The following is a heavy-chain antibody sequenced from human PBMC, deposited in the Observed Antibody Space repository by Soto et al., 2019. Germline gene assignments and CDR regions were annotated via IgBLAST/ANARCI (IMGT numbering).Heavy chain of an antibody. J-gene: IGHJ4*02. V-gene: IGHV4-39*01. D-gene: IGHD5-12*01. Sequence: SKNLSLTCTVSGGSISSSSYYWGWLRQPPGKGLEWIGSIYYSGSTYYNPSLKSRVTISVDTSKNQFSLKLSSVTAADTAVYYCARLRRDGYNWDYWGQGTLVTVS. CDR3: ARLRRDGYNWDY. CDR1: GGSISSSSYY. CDR2: IYYSGST.